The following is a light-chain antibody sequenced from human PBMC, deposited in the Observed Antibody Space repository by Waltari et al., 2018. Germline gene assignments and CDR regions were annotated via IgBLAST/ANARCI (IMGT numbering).Light chain of an antibody. CDR1: RTGSKS. Sequence: SYVLTQPPSVSVAPGQTARITCGGDRTGSKSVHWYQQKPGQAPVLVVFDDSDRPSGSSERFSGSISGPTATLTISRVEAGDEADYYCQVWESSVVFGGGTKLTVL. J-gene: IGLJ2*01. CDR2: DDS. CDR3: QVWESSVV. V-gene: IGLV3-21*02.